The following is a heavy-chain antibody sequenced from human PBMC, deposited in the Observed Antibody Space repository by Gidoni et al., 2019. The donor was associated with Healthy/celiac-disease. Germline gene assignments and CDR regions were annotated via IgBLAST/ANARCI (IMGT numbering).Heavy chain of an antibody. CDR2: ISGRGGST. CDR3: AKGSLVRGVIRYYFDY. J-gene: IGHJ4*02. D-gene: IGHD3-10*01. Sequence: EVQLLESGGGLVQPGGSLRLSCAASGFTFSSYAMSWVRQAPGKGLEWVSAISGRGGSTYYADSVKGRFTISRDKSKNTLYLQMNSLRAEDTAVYYCAKGSLVRGVIRYYFDYWGQGTLVTVSS. V-gene: IGHV3-23*01. CDR1: GFTFSSYA.